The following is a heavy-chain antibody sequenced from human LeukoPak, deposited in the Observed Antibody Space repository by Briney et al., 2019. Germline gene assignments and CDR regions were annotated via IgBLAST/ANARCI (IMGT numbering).Heavy chain of an antibody. Sequence: PSETLSLTCSVSSGTINGHYWSWIRQPPGRELEWIGYISYSGSTMSNPSLKSRVTISVDTSKNQFSLKVRSVTAADTAVYYCARDRARSFGEASHWFDPWGQGTLVTVSS. CDR1: SGTINGHY. V-gene: IGHV4-59*11. CDR3: ARDRARSFGEASHWFDP. J-gene: IGHJ5*02. D-gene: IGHD3-10*01. CDR2: ISYSGST.